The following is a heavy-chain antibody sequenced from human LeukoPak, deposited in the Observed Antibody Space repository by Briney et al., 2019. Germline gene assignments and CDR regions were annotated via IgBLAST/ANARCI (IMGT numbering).Heavy chain of an antibody. Sequence: PGGSLRLSCAASGFTFSSYAMSWVRQAPGKGLEWVSAISGSGGSTYYADSVKGRFTISRDNSKNTLYLQMNSLRAEDTAVYYCAKPPLPYGAVLYFQHWGQGTLVTVSS. V-gene: IGHV3-23*01. D-gene: IGHD4-17*01. CDR1: GFTFSSYA. CDR3: AKPPLPYGAVLYFQH. CDR2: ISGSGGST. J-gene: IGHJ1*01.